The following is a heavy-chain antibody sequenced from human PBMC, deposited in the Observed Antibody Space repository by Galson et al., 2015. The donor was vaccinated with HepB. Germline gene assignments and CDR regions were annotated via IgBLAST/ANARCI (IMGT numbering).Heavy chain of an antibody. D-gene: IGHD1-1*01. V-gene: IGHV3-48*01. CDR3: ARTRNWNYYMDV. CDR2: ISSSSTTI. Sequence: SLRLSCAASGFTFSSYSMNWVRQAPGKGLEWVSYISSSSTTIYYADSVKGRFTISRDNPKNTLYFQMNNLRAEDTAVYYCARTRNWNYYMDVWGKGTTVTVSS. J-gene: IGHJ6*03. CDR1: GFTFSSYS.